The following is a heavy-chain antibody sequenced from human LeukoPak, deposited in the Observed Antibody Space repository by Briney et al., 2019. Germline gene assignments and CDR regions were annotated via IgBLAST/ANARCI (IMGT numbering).Heavy chain of an antibody. V-gene: IGHV3-11*01. J-gene: IGHJ6*03. Sequence: GGSLRLSCAASGFTFSDYYMSWIRHATGKGLEWISYIGSSCTTIYDADSVKGRFNISRDNAKNSLYLQMHSLRSEDTAVLYCARGATEGGSYCYDYLDVWGKGTTLTVSS. D-gene: IGHD1-14*01. CDR2: IGSSCTTI. CDR3: ARGATEGGSYCYDYLDV. CDR1: GFTFSDYY.